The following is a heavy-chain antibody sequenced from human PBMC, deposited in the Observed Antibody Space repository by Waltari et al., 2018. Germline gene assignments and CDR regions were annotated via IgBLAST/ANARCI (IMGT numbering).Heavy chain of an antibody. CDR2: IYYSERT. Sequence: QVQLQESGPGLVKPSETLSLTCTVSGDSISNYYWSWIRQPPGKGLEWIGYIYYSERTNYNPSLKGRVTIAVDASKNQFSLKLTSVTAADTAIFYCARGKSVSWNYGGPFDYWGQGTLVTVSS. CDR1: GDSISNYY. D-gene: IGHD1-7*01. CDR3: ARGKSVSWNYGGPFDY. J-gene: IGHJ4*02. V-gene: IGHV4-59*01.